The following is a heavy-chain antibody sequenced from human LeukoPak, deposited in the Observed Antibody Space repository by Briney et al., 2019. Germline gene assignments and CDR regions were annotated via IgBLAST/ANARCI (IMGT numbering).Heavy chain of an antibody. Sequence: GGSLRLSCAASGFTFSSYGMHWVRQAPGKGLEWVAVIWYDGSNKYYADSVKGRFTISRDNSKNTLYLQMNSLRAEDTAVYYCAKVLYSSGYYRYWGQGTLVTVSS. CDR3: AKVLYSSGYYRY. CDR1: GFTFSSYG. J-gene: IGHJ4*02. V-gene: IGHV3-33*06. D-gene: IGHD3-22*01. CDR2: IWYDGSNK.